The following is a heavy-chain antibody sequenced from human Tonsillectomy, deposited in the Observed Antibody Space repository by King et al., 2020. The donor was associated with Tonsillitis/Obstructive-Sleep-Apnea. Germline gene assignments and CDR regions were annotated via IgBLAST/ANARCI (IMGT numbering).Heavy chain of an antibody. J-gene: IGHJ5*02. V-gene: IGHV1-2*06. D-gene: IGHD6-6*01. Sequence: VQLVESGAEVKKPGASVKVSCKASGYTFTGYYMHWVRQAPGQGLEWMGRINPNSGGTNYAQKFQGRVTMTRDTSINTAYMELSRLRSDDTAVYYCARDRIAARPLVWFDPWGQGTLVTVSS. CDR2: INPNSGGT. CDR1: GYTFTGYY. CDR3: ARDRIAARPLVWFDP.